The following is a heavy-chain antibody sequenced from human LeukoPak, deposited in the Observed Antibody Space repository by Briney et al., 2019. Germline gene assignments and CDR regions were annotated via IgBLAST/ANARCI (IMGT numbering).Heavy chain of an antibody. CDR2: INQDGSET. J-gene: IGHJ4*02. V-gene: IGHV3-7*01. CDR1: GFIFSNYW. CDR3: ARRYSSSSETDFDY. D-gene: IGHD6-6*01. Sequence: AGGSLRLSCATSGFIFSNYWMSWVRQAPGKGLEWVANINQDGSETYYVDSVRGRFTISRDNAKNSLYLQLNTLRVEDAAVYYCARRYSSSSETDFDYWGQGTLVTVSS.